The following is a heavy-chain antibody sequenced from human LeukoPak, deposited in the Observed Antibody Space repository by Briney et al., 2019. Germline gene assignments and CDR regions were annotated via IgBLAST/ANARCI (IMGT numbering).Heavy chain of an antibody. CDR2: IYSGGST. J-gene: IGHJ6*02. V-gene: IGHV3-53*01. CDR1: GLTVSSNC. CDR3: ARDLGDSYYYYYGMDV. D-gene: IGHD1-26*01. Sequence: GGSLRLSCAGSGLTVSSNCMSWVRQAPGKGLEWVSVIYSGGSTYYADSVKGRFTISRDNSKNTLYLQMNSLRAEDTAVYYCARDLGDSYYYYYGMDVWGQGTTVTVSS.